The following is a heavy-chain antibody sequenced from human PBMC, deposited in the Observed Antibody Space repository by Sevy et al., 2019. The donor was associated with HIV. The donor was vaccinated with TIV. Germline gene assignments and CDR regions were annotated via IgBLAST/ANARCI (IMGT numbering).Heavy chain of an antibody. CDR1: GFSLSTSGVG. V-gene: IGHV2-5*02. J-gene: IGHJ4*02. CDR3: AHSLYGDYIGGYFDY. CDR2: IYWDDNK. D-gene: IGHD4-17*01. Sequence: SGPTLVKPTQTLTLTCTFSGFSLSTSGVGVGWIRQPPGKALEWLALIYWDDNKRYSPSLRSRLTITKDTSKNQVVLTMTNMDPVDIATYYCAHSLYGDYIGGYFDYWGQGTLVTVSS.